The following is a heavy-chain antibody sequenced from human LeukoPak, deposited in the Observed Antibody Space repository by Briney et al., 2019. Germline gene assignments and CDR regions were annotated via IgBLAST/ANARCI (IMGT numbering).Heavy chain of an antibody. J-gene: IGHJ4*02. V-gene: IGHV3-48*01. CDR1: GFTFSTYS. CDR2: ISSGSGTI. CDR3: AREVGSPDY. Sequence: GGSLRLSCAASGFTFSTYSMNWVRQAPGKGLEWVSYISSGSGTINYADSVKGRFTISRDNAKNSLYLQMNSLRGEDTAVYYCAREVGSPDYWGQGTLVTVSS. D-gene: IGHD6-13*01.